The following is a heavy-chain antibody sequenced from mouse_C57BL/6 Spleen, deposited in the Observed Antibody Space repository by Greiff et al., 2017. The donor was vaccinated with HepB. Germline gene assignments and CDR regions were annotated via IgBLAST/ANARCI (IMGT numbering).Heavy chain of an antibody. V-gene: IGHV5-17*01. D-gene: IGHD1-1*01. CDR1: GFTFSDYG. J-gene: IGHJ2*01. Sequence: EVMLVESGGGLVKPGGSLKLSCAASGFTFSDYGMHWVRQAPEKGLEWVAYISSGSSTIYYADTVKGRFTISRDNAKNTLFLQMTSLRSEDTAMYYCATPLYYGSSYPFAYWGQGTTLTVSS. CDR2: ISSGSSTI. CDR3: ATPLYYGSSYPFAY.